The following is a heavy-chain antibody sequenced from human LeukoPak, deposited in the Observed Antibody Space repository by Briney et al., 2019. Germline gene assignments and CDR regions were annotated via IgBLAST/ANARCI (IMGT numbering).Heavy chain of an antibody. D-gene: IGHD1-26*01. CDR1: GFTFSGSA. Sequence: GGSLKLSCAASGFTFSGSAMHWVRQASGKGLEWVGRIRSKANSYATAYAASVKGRFTISRDDSKNTAYLQMNSLKTEDTAVYYCARGVRIVGATRWLDYWGQGTLVTVSS. J-gene: IGHJ4*02. CDR2: IRSKANSYAT. CDR3: ARGVRIVGATRWLDY. V-gene: IGHV3-73*01.